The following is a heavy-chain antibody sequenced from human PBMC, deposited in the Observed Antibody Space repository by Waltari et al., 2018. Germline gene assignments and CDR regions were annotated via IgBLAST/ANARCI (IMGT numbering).Heavy chain of an antibody. D-gene: IGHD6-13*01. J-gene: IGHJ6*02. CDR1: GFTVSRSY. Sequence: EVQLVETGGGLIQPGGSLRLSCAASGFTVSRSYLRWVRQAPGKGLEWVSVIYSGGRTYYADSVKGRFTISRDNSKNTLYLQMNSLRAEDTAVYYCARESHHGYSSSWYRGGYYGMDVWGQGTTVTVSS. V-gene: IGHV3-53*02. CDR3: ARESHHGYSSSWYRGGYYGMDV. CDR2: IYSGGRT.